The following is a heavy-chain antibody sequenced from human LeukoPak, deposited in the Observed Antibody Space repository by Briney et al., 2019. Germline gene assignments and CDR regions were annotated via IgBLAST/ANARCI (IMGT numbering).Heavy chain of an antibody. J-gene: IGHJ4*02. D-gene: IGHD3-22*01. CDR2: IYSGGST. CDR3: AKNWNYDSSGYPLH. CDR1: GFTVSSNY. Sequence: PGGSLRLSCAASGFTVSSNYMSWVRQAPGKGLEWVSVIYSGGSTYYADSVKGRFTISRDNSKNTLYLQMNSLRAEDTAVYYCAKNWNYDSSGYPLHWGQGTLVTVSS. V-gene: IGHV3-66*01.